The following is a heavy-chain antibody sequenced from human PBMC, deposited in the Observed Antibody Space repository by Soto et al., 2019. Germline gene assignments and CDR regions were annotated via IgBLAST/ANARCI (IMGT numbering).Heavy chain of an antibody. V-gene: IGHV1-58*01. J-gene: IGHJ5*02. Sequence: SVKVSCKASGFTFTSSAFQWVRQARGQRLEWIGWIAVGSGYTNYAQRFQDRVTLTRDMSTATTYMELSRLTSEDTAVYYCVRDRYSSSGWFDPWGQGTPVTAPQ. D-gene: IGHD3-10*01. CDR2: IAVGSGYT. CDR1: GFTFTSSA. CDR3: VRDRYSSSGWFDP.